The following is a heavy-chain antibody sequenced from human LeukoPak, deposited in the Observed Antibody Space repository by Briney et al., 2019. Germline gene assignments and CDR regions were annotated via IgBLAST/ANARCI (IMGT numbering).Heavy chain of an antibody. Sequence: SETLSLTCTVSGGSISSYYWSWIRQPPGKGLEWIGYIYYSGSTNYNPSLRSRVTISVDMSKNQFSLKLRSVTAADTAVYYCARALRGGNSYGYLDSWGQGTLVTVSS. D-gene: IGHD5-18*01. V-gene: IGHV4-59*01. CDR2: IYYSGST. CDR1: GGSISSYY. J-gene: IGHJ4*02. CDR3: ARALRGGNSYGYLDS.